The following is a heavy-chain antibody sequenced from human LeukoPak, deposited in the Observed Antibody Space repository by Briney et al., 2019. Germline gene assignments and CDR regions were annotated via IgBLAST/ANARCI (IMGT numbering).Heavy chain of an antibody. CDR1: GFTFSSYG. Sequence: PGGSLRLSCAASGFTFSSYGMHWVRQAPGKGLEWVAVISYDGSNKYYADSVKGRFTISRDNSKNTLYLQMNSLRAEDTAVYYCAKKAYDSSGYLGYFDYWGQGTLVTVSS. V-gene: IGHV3-30*18. CDR2: ISYDGSNK. D-gene: IGHD3-22*01. J-gene: IGHJ4*02. CDR3: AKKAYDSSGYLGYFDY.